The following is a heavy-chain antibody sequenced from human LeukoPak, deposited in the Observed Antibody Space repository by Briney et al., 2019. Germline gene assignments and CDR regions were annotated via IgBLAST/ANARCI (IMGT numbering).Heavy chain of an antibody. Sequence: SETLSLTCTVSDGSISHYYWNWLRQPPAKGLEWTGNINYSGNTNYNPSLKTQVTISVETSKNQFSLTLRSVTAADTALYYCARDWELGYGGQGTLLTVSS. CDR2: INYSGNT. D-gene: IGHD1-7*01. J-gene: IGHJ4*02. CDR3: ARDWELGY. V-gene: IGHV4-59*01. CDR1: DGSISHYY.